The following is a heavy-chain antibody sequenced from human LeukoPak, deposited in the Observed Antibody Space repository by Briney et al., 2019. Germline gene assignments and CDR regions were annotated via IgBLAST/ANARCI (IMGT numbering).Heavy chain of an antibody. CDR1: GGSISSYY. D-gene: IGHD3-10*01. CDR2: IYYSGST. Sequence: PSETLSLTCTVSGGSISSYYWSWIRQPPGKGLEWIGYIYYSGSTNYNPSLKSRVTISVDTSKNQFSLKLSSATAADTAVYYCARGLWFGERRGYYYMDVWGKGTTVTVSS. V-gene: IGHV4-59*01. CDR3: ARGLWFGERRGYYYMDV. J-gene: IGHJ6*03.